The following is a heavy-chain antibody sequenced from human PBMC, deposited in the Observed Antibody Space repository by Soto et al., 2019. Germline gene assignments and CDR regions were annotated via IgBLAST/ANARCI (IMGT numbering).Heavy chain of an antibody. Sequence: SETLSLTCTVSGGSISSYYWSWIRQPPGKGLEWIGYIYYSGSTNYNPSLKSRVTISVDTSKNQFSLKLSSVTAAETAVYYCARDLVPTFYGYYLGYYYYGMDVWGQGTTVTVSS. D-gene: IGHD4-17*01. CDR2: IYYSGST. V-gene: IGHV4-59*01. CDR3: ARDLVPTFYGYYLGYYYYGMDV. J-gene: IGHJ6*02. CDR1: GGSISSYY.